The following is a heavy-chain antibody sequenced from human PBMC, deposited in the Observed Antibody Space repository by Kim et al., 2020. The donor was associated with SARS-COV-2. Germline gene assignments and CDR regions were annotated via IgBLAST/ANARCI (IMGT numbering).Heavy chain of an antibody. Sequence: GGSLRLSCAASGFTFDDYAMHWVRQAPGKGLEWVSGISWNSGSIGYADSVKGRFTISRDNAKNSLYLQMNSLRAEDTALYYCAKDKAAMVSLFDYWGQGTMVTVSS. J-gene: IGHJ4*02. CDR1: GFTFDDYA. CDR2: ISWNSGSI. V-gene: IGHV3-9*01. D-gene: IGHD5-18*01. CDR3: AKDKAAMVSLFDY.